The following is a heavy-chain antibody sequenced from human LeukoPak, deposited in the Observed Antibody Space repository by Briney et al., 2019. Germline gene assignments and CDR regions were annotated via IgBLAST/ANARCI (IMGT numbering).Heavy chain of an antibody. CDR2: ISSSSSYI. D-gene: IGHD3-3*01. CDR1: GFTFSSYS. CDR3: ARDVCSGRSYYQLTSAYYGMDV. Sequence: GGSLRLSCAASGFTFSSYSMNWVRQAPGKGLEWVSSISSSSSYIYYADSVKGRFTISRDNSENTLYLQMNSLRPEDTGIYYCARDVCSGRSYYQLTSAYYGMDVWGKGTTVTVSS. J-gene: IGHJ6*04. V-gene: IGHV3-21*01.